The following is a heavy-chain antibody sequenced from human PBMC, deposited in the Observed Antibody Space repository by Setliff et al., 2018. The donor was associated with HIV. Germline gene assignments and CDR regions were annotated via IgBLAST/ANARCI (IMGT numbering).Heavy chain of an antibody. CDR2: TYYTGST. CDR3: ARRTLITGYDY. Sequence: SETLSLTCTVSGASISSSSHHWAWIRQPPGKGLEYIGNTYYTGSTHHNPSLESRVATSVDTSKNQFSLKLSSVTAADTAVYYCARRTLITGYDYWGQGTLVTVSS. CDR1: GASISSSSHH. V-gene: IGHV4-39*01. D-gene: IGHD3-16*01. J-gene: IGHJ4*02.